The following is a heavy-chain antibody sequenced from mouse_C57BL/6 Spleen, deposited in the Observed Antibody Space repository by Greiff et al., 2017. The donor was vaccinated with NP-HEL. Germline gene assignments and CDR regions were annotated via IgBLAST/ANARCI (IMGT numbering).Heavy chain of an antibody. Sequence: LQESGAELVRPGASVKMSCKASGYTFTSYNMHWVKQTPRQGLEWIGAIYPGNGDTSYNQKFKGKATLTVDKSSSTAYMQLSSLTSEDSAVYFCARFGDYDVYYAMDDWGKGTSVTVSS. CDR1: GYTFTSYN. D-gene: IGHD2-4*01. J-gene: IGHJ4*01. CDR2: IYPGNGDT. CDR3: ARFGDYDVYYAMDD. V-gene: IGHV1-12*01.